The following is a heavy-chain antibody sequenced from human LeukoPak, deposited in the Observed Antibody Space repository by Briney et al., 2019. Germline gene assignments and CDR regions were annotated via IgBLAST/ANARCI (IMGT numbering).Heavy chain of an antibody. Sequence: PSETLSLTCAVYGGSFSGYYWSWIRQPPGKGLEWIGEINHSGSTNYNPSLKSRVTISVDTSKNQFSLKLSSVTAADTAVYYCARLGELDYDILTGYYIPANWFDPWGQGTLVTVSS. CDR1: GGSFSGYY. V-gene: IGHV4-34*01. CDR3: ARLGELDYDILTGYYIPANWFDP. CDR2: INHSGST. D-gene: IGHD3-9*01. J-gene: IGHJ5*02.